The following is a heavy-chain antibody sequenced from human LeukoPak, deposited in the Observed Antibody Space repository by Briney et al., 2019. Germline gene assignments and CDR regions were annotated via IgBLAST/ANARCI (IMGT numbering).Heavy chain of an antibody. J-gene: IGHJ4*02. V-gene: IGHV1-58*01. CDR1: GFTFTSSA. D-gene: IGHD3-3*01. CDR2: IVVGSGNT. CDR3: AAIWWYYDFWSGETLDY. Sequence: SVKVSCKASGFTFTSSAVQWVRQARGQRLEWIGWIVVGSGNTNYAQKFQERVTITRDMSTSTAYMELSSLRSEDTAVYYCAAIWWYYDFWSGETLDYWGQGTLVTVSS.